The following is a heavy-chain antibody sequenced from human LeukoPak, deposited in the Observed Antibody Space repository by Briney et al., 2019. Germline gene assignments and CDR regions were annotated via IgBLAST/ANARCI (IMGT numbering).Heavy chain of an antibody. CDR1: GFSFSDYT. CDR2: ISSGSAYI. V-gene: IGHV3-21*01. D-gene: IGHD1-7*01. J-gene: IGHJ4*02. Sequence: GASLRLSCTASGFSFSDYTMNWVRQAPGKGLEWLSSISSGSAYIHYADSVKGRFTISRDNAKNSLNLQMSSLRAEDTAVYYCASGTTGTTGFNYWGQGTLVTVSS. CDR3: ASGTTGTTGFNY.